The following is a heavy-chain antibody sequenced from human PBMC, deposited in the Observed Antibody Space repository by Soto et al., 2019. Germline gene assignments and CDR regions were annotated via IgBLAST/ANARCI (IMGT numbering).Heavy chain of an antibody. Sequence: QVQLQESGPGLVKPSHTLSLTCTVSGDSISGGPYFWTCIRQYPGKGLEWIGYIYYTGSSYYNPSLKSRLTISVDTSENQFSLQLNSVTAADTAVYYCARDRVRRDNKPHGIDVWGQGTTVTVSS. J-gene: IGHJ6*02. D-gene: IGHD2-15*01. CDR3: ARDRVRRDNKPHGIDV. CDR1: GDSISGGPYF. V-gene: IGHV4-31*03. CDR2: IYYTGSS.